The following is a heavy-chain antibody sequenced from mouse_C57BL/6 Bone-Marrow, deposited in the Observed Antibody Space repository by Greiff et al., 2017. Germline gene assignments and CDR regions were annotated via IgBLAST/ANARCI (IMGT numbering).Heavy chain of an antibody. D-gene: IGHD2-4*01. Sequence: EVKLVESGGGLVKPGGSLKLSCAASGFTFSDYGMHWVRQAPETGLEWVAYISRGSSTIYYAGTVKGRFPISRDNAKNTLFLQMTSLRSEDTAMYYCARIDYDYDAWFAYWGQGTLVTVSA. J-gene: IGHJ3*01. V-gene: IGHV5-17*01. CDR3: ARIDYDYDAWFAY. CDR1: GFTFSDYG. CDR2: ISRGSSTI.